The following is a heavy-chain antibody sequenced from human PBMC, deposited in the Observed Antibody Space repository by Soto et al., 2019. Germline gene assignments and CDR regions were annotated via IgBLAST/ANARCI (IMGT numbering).Heavy chain of an antibody. D-gene: IGHD3-22*01. J-gene: IGHJ5*02. V-gene: IGHV4-59*01. CDR2: IYYSGST. Sequence: QVQLQESGPGLVKPSETLSLTCTVSGGSISSYYWSWIRQPPGKGLEWIGYIYYSGSTNYNPSLKSRVTISVDTYKNQFSLKLSSVTAADTAVYYCARGNPDYYDSSGWCDPWGQGTLVTVSS. CDR3: ARGNPDYYDSSGWCDP. CDR1: GGSISSYY.